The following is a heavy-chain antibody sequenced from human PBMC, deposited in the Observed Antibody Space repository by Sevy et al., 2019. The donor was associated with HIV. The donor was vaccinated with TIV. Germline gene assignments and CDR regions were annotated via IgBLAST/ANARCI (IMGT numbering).Heavy chain of an antibody. V-gene: IGHV4-39*01. D-gene: IGHD2-2*01. Sequence: SETLSLTCTVSGGSISSSSYYWGWIRQPPGKGPEWIGSIYYSGSTYYNPSLKSRVTISVDTSKNQFSLKLSSVTAADTAVYYCASQRLIVVVPAAMFDAFDIWGQGTMVTVSS. J-gene: IGHJ3*02. CDR1: GGSISSSSYY. CDR3: ASQRLIVVVPAAMFDAFDI. CDR2: IYYSGST.